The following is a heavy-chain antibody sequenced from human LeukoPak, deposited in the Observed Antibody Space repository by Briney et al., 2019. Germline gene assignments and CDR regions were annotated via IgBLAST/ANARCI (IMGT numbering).Heavy chain of an antibody. CDR2: FDPEDGET. V-gene: IGHV1-24*01. Sequence: GASVKVSCKVSGYTLTELSMHWVRQAPGKGLEWMGGFDPEDGETIYAQKFQGRVTMTEDTSTDTAYMELSSLRSEDTAVYYCAMNPSGDYLSWFDPWGQGTLVTVSS. J-gene: IGHJ5*02. CDR3: AMNPSGDYLSWFDP. D-gene: IGHD1-26*01. CDR1: GYTLTELS.